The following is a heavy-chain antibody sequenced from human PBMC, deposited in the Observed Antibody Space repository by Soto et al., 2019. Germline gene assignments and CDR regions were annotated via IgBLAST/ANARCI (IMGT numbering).Heavy chain of an antibody. Sequence: RQSLRLSCSASVFILSNYAMSWFRQAPGKGLEWVSGISGGGGRTYYADSVKGRFTNSRDNSKNTLSLQMNSLRAEDTAVYYCAKHFAAEVVSGTGVGDYWGQGTLVTVSS. V-gene: IGHV3-23*01. CDR1: VFILSNYA. J-gene: IGHJ4*02. CDR3: AKHFAAEVVSGTGVGDY. CDR2: ISGGGGRT. D-gene: IGHD6-19*01.